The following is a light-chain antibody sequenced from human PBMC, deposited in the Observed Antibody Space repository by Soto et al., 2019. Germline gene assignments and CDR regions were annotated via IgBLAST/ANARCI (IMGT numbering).Light chain of an antibody. CDR2: DAS. CDR3: QQRSNWPPT. CDR1: QSVSTY. V-gene: IGKV3-11*01. J-gene: IGKJ1*01. Sequence: EIMLTQSPDTLSLSPGNRATLSCRASQSVSTYLAWYQQKPGQPPRLLIYDASNRATGIPARFSGSGSGTDFTLTISSLEPVDFAVYYCQQRSNWPPTFGQGTKVEIK.